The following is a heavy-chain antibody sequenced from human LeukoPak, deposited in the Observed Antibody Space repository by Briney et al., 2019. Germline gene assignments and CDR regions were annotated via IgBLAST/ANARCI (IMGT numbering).Heavy chain of an antibody. D-gene: IGHD3-10*01. V-gene: IGHV4-59*08. CDR3: ARQGPGKGYGSGNYEFAFDM. CDR1: GGSITNYY. J-gene: IGHJ3*02. Sequence: SETLSLTCTVSGGSITNYYWSWIRQPPGKRLEWIGYFYDSGNSNYNPSLESRVTMSVDTSKKQFPLKLTSVTAADTAVYYCARQGPGKGYGSGNYEFAFDMWGQGTKVTVSS. CDR2: FYDSGNS.